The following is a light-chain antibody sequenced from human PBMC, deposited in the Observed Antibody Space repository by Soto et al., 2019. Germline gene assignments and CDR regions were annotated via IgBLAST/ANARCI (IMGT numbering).Light chain of an antibody. Sequence: DIQLTQSPSFLSASVGDRVTITCRASQGINNYLAWYQQKPGKAPKLLIYFASTLQTGVPSRFSGSGSGTEFTLTISSLQPEDFATYLCQQINAYPITFGQGSRLEIK. V-gene: IGKV1-9*01. CDR2: FAS. CDR1: QGINNY. CDR3: QQINAYPIT. J-gene: IGKJ5*01.